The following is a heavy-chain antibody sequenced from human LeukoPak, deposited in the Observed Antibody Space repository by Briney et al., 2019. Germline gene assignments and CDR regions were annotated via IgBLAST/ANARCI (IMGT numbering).Heavy chain of an antibody. CDR3: AREKHDYGDYYFQH. J-gene: IGHJ1*01. V-gene: IGHV4-4*07. CDR2: IYTSGST. Sequence: KTSETLSLTCTVSGGSISSYYWSWLRQPAGKGVEWIGRIYTSGSTNYNPSLKSRVTMLVDPSKNQFSLKLSSVTAADTAVYFCAREKHDYGDYYFQHWGQGTLVTVSS. D-gene: IGHD4-17*01. CDR1: GGSISSYY.